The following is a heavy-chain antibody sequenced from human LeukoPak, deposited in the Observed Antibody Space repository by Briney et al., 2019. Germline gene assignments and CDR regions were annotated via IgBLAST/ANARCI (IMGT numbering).Heavy chain of an antibody. CDR1: GGTFSSYA. CDR3: AGTTVAMITFGGVLEYNWLDP. D-gene: IGHD3-16*01. CDR2: IIPIFGTA. J-gene: IGHJ5*02. Sequence: GSSVEVSCKASGGTFSSYAISWVRQAPGQGLEWMGGIIPIFGTANYAQKFQGRVTITTDESTSTAYMELSSLRSEDTAVYYCAGTTVAMITFGGVLEYNWLDPWGQGTLVTVSS. V-gene: IGHV1-69*05.